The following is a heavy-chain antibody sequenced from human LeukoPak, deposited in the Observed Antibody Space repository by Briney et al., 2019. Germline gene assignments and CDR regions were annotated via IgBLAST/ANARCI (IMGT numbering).Heavy chain of an antibody. J-gene: IGHJ4*02. CDR3: ARVGDIVVVPALTYFDY. D-gene: IGHD2-2*01. V-gene: IGHV4-34*01. CDR1: GGSFSGYY. Sequence: PSETLSLTCAVYGGSFSGYYWSWIRQPPGKGLEWIGEINHSGSTNYNPSLKSRVTISVDTSKNQVSLKLSSVTAADTAVYYCARVGDIVVVPALTYFDYWGQGTPVTVSS. CDR2: INHSGST.